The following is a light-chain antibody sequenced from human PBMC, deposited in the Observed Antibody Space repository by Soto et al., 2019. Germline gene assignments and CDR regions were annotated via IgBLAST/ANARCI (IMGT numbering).Light chain of an antibody. CDR2: GAF. CDR1: PSVTNY. Sequence: EIVLTQSPATLSLSPGERATLSCRASPSVTNYLAWYQQKPGQAPRLVIYGAFNRATGIPARFSGSGSGTDFTLSIIRLEPEDFAVYYCQQYDISPWTFGQGTKVDIK. V-gene: IGKV3-20*01. J-gene: IGKJ1*01. CDR3: QQYDISPWT.